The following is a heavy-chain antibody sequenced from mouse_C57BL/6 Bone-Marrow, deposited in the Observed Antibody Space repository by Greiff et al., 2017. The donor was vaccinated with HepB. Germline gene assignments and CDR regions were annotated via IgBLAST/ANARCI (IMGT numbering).Heavy chain of an antibody. CDR3: ARRVYYSNNYYAMDY. J-gene: IGHJ4*01. V-gene: IGHV1-42*01. CDR1: GYSFTGYY. D-gene: IGHD2-5*01. CDR2: INPSTGGT. Sequence: EVKLVESGPELVKPGASVKISCKASGYSFTGYYMNWVKQSPEKSLEWIGEINPSTGGTTYNQKFKAKATLTVDKSSSTAYMQLKSLTSEDSAVYYCARRVYYSNNYYAMDYWGQGTSVTVSS.